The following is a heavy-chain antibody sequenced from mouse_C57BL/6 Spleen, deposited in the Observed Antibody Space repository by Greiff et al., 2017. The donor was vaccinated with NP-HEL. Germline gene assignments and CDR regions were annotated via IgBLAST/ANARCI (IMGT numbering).Heavy chain of an antibody. J-gene: IGHJ4*01. CDR2: ISSGGDYI. CDR1: GFTFSSYA. Sequence: DVMLVESGEGLVKPGGSLKLSCAASGFTFSSYAMSWVRQTPEKRLEWVAYISSGGDYIYYADTVKGRFTISRDNARNTLYLQMSSLKSEDTAMYYCTREGYDEGYYAMDYWGQGTSVTVSS. V-gene: IGHV5-9-1*02. CDR3: TREGYDEGYYAMDY. D-gene: IGHD2-2*01.